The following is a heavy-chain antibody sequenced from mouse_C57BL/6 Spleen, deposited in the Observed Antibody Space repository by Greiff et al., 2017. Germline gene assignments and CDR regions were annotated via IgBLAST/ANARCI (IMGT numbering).Heavy chain of an antibody. CDR1: GYSITSGYY. J-gene: IGHJ2*01. D-gene: IGHD3-1*01. CDR3: ATNSDYFDY. Sequence: EVQLKESGPGLVKPSQSLSLTCSVTGYSITSGYYWNWIRQFPGNKLEWMGYISYDGSNNYNPSLKNRISITRDTSKNQFFLKLNSVTTEDTATYYCATNSDYFDYWGQGTTLTGSS. CDR2: ISYDGSN. V-gene: IGHV3-6*01.